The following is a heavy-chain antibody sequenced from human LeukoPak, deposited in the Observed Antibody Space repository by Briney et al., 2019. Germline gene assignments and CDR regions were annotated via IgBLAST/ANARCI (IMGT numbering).Heavy chain of an antibody. J-gene: IGHJ6*02. CDR3: ARNNGMDV. CDR2: VNRDGSET. CDR1: GFTFSSHW. Sequence: QPGGSLRLSCAASGFTFSSHWMTWVRQVPGRGPEWVANVNRDGSETYYLDSVKGRFTISKDNAKNSLYLQMNSLRAEDTALYHCARNNGMDVWGQGTTVIVSS. V-gene: IGHV3-7*03.